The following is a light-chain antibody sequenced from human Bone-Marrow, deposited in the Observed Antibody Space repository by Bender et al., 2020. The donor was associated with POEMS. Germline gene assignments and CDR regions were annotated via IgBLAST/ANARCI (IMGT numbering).Light chain of an antibody. CDR2: DVS. V-gene: IGLV2-14*03. Sequence: QSALTQPASVSVSPGQSITISCTGTSSDIGTYNYVSWYQQHAGEAPKLMLYDVSNRPSGVSNRFSGSKSGNTASLTISGLQADDEADYYCCSFAGTYTYVFGTGTKVTVL. J-gene: IGLJ1*01. CDR3: CSFAGTYTYV. CDR1: SSDIGTYNY.